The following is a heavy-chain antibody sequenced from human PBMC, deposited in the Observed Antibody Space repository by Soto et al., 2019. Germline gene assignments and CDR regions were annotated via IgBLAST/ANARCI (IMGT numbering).Heavy chain of an antibody. CDR3: VREYCAGGACSDAFDL. CDR2: VSDDSATM. Sequence: PGGSLRLSCAASGFIFSNYEVDWVRQAPGRGLEWVSYVSDDSATMHYADSVKGRFTISRDNAKNSLYLQMKSLRSEDTAVYFCVREYCAGGACSDAFDLWGQGTLVTVSS. J-gene: IGHJ3*01. D-gene: IGHD2-21*01. V-gene: IGHV3-48*03. CDR1: GFIFSNYE.